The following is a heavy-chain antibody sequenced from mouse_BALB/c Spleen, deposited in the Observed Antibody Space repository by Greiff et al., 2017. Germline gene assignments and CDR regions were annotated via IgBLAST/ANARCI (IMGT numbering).Heavy chain of an antibody. CDR2: ISYSGST. Sequence: EVKLQESGPGLVKPSQSLSLTCTVTGYSITSDYAWNWIRQFPGNKLEWMGYISYSGSTSYNPSLKSRISITRDTSKNQFFLQLNSVTTEDTATYYCARGGAYYRYDYAMDYWGQGTSVTVSS. CDR3: ARGGAYYRYDYAMDY. V-gene: IGHV3-2*02. D-gene: IGHD2-14*01. CDR1: GYSITSDYA. J-gene: IGHJ4*01.